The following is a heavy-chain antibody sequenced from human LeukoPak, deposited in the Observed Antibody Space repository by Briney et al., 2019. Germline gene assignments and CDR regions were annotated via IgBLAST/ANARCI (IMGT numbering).Heavy chain of an antibody. J-gene: IGHJ1*01. V-gene: IGHV3-66*04. CDR1: GFIVSNNY. Sequence: PGGSLRLSCAASGFIVSNNYMSWVRHAPGKGLEWIPVTYTSGYTSYTDSVKGRFTVFRDNAKNTLFLQMNSLREEDTAVYYCAKRSPVAVWGQGTLVTVFS. CDR3: AKRSPVAV. CDR2: TYTSGYT. D-gene: IGHD6-19*01.